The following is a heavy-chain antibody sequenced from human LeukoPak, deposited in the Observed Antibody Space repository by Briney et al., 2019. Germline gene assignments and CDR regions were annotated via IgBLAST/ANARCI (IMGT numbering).Heavy chain of an antibody. Sequence: PGGSLRLSCAASGFTFSNYWLTWVRQAPGQGLEWVANIKQDGSEKHYVDSVKGRFTISRDNAKNSLYLQMNSPRAEDTAVYYCTTGSASYYGMDVWGQGTTVTVSS. CDR2: IKQDGSEK. J-gene: IGHJ6*02. CDR3: TTGSASYYGMDV. V-gene: IGHV3-7*01. CDR1: GFTFSNYW.